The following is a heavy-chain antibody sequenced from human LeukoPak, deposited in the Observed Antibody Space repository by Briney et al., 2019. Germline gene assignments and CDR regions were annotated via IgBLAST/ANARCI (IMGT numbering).Heavy chain of an antibody. CDR1: GYSISSGYY. J-gene: IGHJ4*02. Sequence: SETLSLTCAVSGYSISSGYYWGWIRQPPGRGLEWIGSIYHSGNTYYNPSLKSRVTISVDTSKNQFSLKLSSVTAADTAVYYCARPYYDFWSGYFLYWGQGTLVTVSS. CDR3: ARPYYDFWSGYFLY. D-gene: IGHD3-3*01. V-gene: IGHV4-38-2*01. CDR2: IYHSGNT.